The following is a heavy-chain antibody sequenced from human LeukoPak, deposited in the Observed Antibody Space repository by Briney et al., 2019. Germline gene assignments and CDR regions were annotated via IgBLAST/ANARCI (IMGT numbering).Heavy chain of an antibody. V-gene: IGHV3-11*06. D-gene: IGHD3-10*01. CDR3: ARDVSGYYGSGSYHDY. CDR1: GFTFSDYY. Sequence: GALRLSCAASGFTFSDYYMSWIRQAPGKGLEWVSYISSSSSSYTNYADSVKGRFTISRDNAKNSLYLQMNSLRAEDTAVYYCARDVSGYYGSGSYHDYWGQGTLVTVSS. J-gene: IGHJ4*02. CDR2: ISSSSSSYT.